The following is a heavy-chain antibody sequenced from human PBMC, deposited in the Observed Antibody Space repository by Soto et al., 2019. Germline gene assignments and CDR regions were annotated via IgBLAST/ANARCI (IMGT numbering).Heavy chain of an antibody. D-gene: IGHD6-19*01. V-gene: IGHV3-33*01. CDR1: GFTFSSYG. CDR2: IWYDGSNK. CDR3: ARDRRRAVAGSSNWFDP. Sequence: GGSLRLSCAASGFTFSSYGMHWVRQAPGKGLEWVAVIWYDGSNKYYADSVKGRFTISRDNSKNTLYLQMNSLRAEDTAVYYCARDRRRAVAGSSNWFDPWGQGTLVTVSS. J-gene: IGHJ5*02.